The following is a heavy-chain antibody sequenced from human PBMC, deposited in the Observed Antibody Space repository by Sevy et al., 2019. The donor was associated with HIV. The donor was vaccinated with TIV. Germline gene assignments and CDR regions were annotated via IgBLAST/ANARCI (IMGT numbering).Heavy chain of an antibody. CDR3: ARVKPEQQLRDAFDY. CDR2: INHSGST. V-gene: IGHV4-34*01. Sequence: SETLSLTCVVYGASFSGYYWTWIRQPPGKGLEWIGEINHSGSTNYNPSLKSRVTISVDTSKNQFSLKLSSVTAADSAVYYCARVKPEQQLRDAFDYWGQGTLVTVSS. CDR1: GASFSGYY. D-gene: IGHD6-13*01. J-gene: IGHJ4*02.